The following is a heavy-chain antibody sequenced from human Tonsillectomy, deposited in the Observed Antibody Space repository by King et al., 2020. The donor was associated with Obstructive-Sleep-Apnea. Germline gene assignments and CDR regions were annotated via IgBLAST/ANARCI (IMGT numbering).Heavy chain of an antibody. J-gene: IGHJ4*02. Sequence: VQLQESGPGLVKPSETLSLTCTVSGGSISSSSYYWGWIRQPPGKGLEWMGSIYYSGSTYYNPSLKSRVTISVDTSKNQFSLKLSSVTAADTAVYYCARDVDWLWDYFDYWGQGTLVTVSS. CDR2: IYYSGST. V-gene: IGHV4-39*07. CDR3: ARDVDWLWDYFDY. D-gene: IGHD3-9*01. CDR1: GGSISSSSYY.